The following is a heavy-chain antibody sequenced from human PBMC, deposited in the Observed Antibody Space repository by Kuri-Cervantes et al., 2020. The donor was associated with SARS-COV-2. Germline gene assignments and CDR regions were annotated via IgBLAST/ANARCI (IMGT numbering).Heavy chain of an antibody. CDR3: ARHGLRYYGSGSLTTFDY. Sequence: SETLSLTCTASGGSISSSSYYWGWIRQPPGKGLEWIGSIYYSGSTYYNPSLKSRVTISVDTSKNQFSLKLSSVTAADTAVYYCARHGLRYYGSGSLTTFDYWGQGTLVTVSS. D-gene: IGHD3-10*01. J-gene: IGHJ4*02. CDR2: IYYSGST. V-gene: IGHV4-39*01. CDR1: GGSISSSSYY.